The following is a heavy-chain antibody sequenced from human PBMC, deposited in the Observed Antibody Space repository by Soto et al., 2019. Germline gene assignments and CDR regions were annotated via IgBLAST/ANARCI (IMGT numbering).Heavy chain of an antibody. J-gene: IGHJ4*02. Sequence: PGGSLRLSCAASGFTFSSYGMHWVRQAPGKGLEWVAVISYDGSNKYYADSVKGRFTISRDNSKNTLYLQMNSLRAEDTAVYYCAAQIAAAPGYWGQGTLVTVSS. CDR1: GFTFSSYG. D-gene: IGHD6-13*01. CDR2: ISYDGSNK. V-gene: IGHV3-30*03. CDR3: AAQIAAAPGY.